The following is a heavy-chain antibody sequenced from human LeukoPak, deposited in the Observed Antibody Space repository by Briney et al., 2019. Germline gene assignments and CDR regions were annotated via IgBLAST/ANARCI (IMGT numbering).Heavy chain of an antibody. CDR1: GGSISSYC. D-gene: IGHD3-9*01. CDR2: IYYSGST. CDR3: ARVRSDWLSPYYYYYYMDV. Sequence: SETLSLTCTVSGGSISSYCWSWIRQPPGKGLEWIGYIYYSGSTNYNPSLKSRVTISVDTSKNQFSLKLSSVTAADTAVYYCARVRSDWLSPYYYYYYMDVWGKGTTVTISS. J-gene: IGHJ6*03. V-gene: IGHV4-59*01.